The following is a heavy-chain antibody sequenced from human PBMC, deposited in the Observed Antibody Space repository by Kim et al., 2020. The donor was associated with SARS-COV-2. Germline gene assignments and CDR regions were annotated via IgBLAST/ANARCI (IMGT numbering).Heavy chain of an antibody. D-gene: IGHD3-10*01. CDR2: ISYEGTNK. Sequence: GGSLRLSCAASGFTFSTYGMHWVRQAPGKGLEWVAVISYEGTNKYHADSVQGRITISRDNSKNTLYLQMNSLRVEDTAVYYCAKDGLNYYGSGRSDYFDFWGGAPLIGASS. CDR1: GFTFSTYG. J-gene: IGHJ4*01. V-gene: IGHV3-30*18. CDR3: AKDGLNYYGSGRSDYFDF.